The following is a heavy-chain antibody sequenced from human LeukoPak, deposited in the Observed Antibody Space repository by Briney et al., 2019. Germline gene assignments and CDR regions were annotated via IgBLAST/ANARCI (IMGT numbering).Heavy chain of an antibody. V-gene: IGHV3-7*05. CDR1: GLTVSRNY. Sequence: GGSLRLSCAASGLTVSRNYMSWVRQAPGKGLEWVDNIKKDGSDRYYVDSVKGRFTISRDNAKSSLYLQMNSLRAEDTAVYYCARDVTGLDYWGRGTLVTVSS. J-gene: IGHJ4*02. CDR3: ARDVTGLDY. CDR2: IKKDGSDR. D-gene: IGHD3-16*01.